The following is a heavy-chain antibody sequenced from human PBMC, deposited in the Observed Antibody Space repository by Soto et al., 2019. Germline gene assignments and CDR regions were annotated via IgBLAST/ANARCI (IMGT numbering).Heavy chain of an antibody. Sequence: QVQLQQWGAGLLKPSGTLSLTCAVYGGSFSGYYWNWIRQSPGKGLEWIGKINHSGSTNYNPSLKSRLTISVDTSKNQFSLRLSSVTAADTAVYYCARAYDYRDPRDALDTWCQGTMVIVSS. CDR2: INHSGST. CDR3: ARAYDYRDPRDALDT. CDR1: GGSFSGYY. V-gene: IGHV4-34*02. J-gene: IGHJ3*02. D-gene: IGHD4-17*01.